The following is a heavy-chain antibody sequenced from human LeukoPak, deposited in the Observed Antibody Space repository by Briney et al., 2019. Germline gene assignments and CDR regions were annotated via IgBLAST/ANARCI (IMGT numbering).Heavy chain of an antibody. CDR1: GFTFSNYW. CDR2: IKSDGSST. J-gene: IGHJ4*02. Sequence: GGSLRLSCAASGFTFSNYWMHWVRHAPGKGLVWVSRIKSDGSSTNYADSVKGRFTISRDNAKNTLYLQMNSLRAEDTAVYYCARDLDYDSYWGQGTLVTVSS. V-gene: IGHV3-74*01. CDR3: ARDLDYDSY. D-gene: IGHD3-22*01.